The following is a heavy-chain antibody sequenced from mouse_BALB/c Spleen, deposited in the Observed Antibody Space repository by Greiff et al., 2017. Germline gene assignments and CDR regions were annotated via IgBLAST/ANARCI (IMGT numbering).Heavy chain of an antibody. J-gene: IGHJ2*01. V-gene: IGHV5-17*02. Sequence: EVKLMESGGGLVQPGGSRKLSCAASGFTFSSFGMHWVRQAPEKGLEWVAYISSGSSTIYYADTVKGRFTISRDNPKNTLFLQMTSLRSEDTAMYYCARTGTGYYFDYWGQGTTLTVSS. D-gene: IGHD4-1*01. CDR1: GFTFSSFG. CDR2: ISSGSSTI. CDR3: ARTGTGYYFDY.